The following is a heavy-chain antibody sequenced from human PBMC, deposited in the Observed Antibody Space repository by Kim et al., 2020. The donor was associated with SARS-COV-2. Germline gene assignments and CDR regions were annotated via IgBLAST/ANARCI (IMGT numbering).Heavy chain of an antibody. J-gene: IGHJ3*02. CDR2: ISWNSGSI. Sequence: GGSLRLSCAASGFTFDDYAMHWVRQAPGKGLEWVSGISWNSGSIGYADSVKGRFTISRDNAKNSLYLQMNSLRAEDTALYYCAKGRGYSYGALSDAFDIWGQGTMVTVSS. CDR3: AKGRGYSYGALSDAFDI. CDR1: GFTFDDYA. D-gene: IGHD5-18*01. V-gene: IGHV3-9*01.